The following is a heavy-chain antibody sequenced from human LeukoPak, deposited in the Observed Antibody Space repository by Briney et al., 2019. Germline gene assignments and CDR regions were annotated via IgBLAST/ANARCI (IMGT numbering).Heavy chain of an antibody. V-gene: IGHV3-66*01. CDR2: IYSGGST. CDR3: ASRYYDILTGYYDFDY. J-gene: IGHJ4*02. CDR1: GFTFSRYR. Sequence: GGSLRLSCATSGFTFSRYRMSWVRQAPGKGLEWVSVIYSGGSTYYADSVKGRFTISRDNSKNTLYLQMNSLRAEDTAVYYCASRYYDILTGYYDFDYWGQGTLVTVSS. D-gene: IGHD3-9*01.